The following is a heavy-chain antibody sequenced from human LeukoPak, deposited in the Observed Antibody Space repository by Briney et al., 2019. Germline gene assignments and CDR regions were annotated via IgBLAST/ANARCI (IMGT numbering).Heavy chain of an antibody. CDR2: IEDDGSEK. D-gene: IGHD4-23*01. Sequence: GRSLRLSCAASGFTFSSYAMHWVRQAPGKGLEWVANIEDDGSEKFYVDSVKGRFTISRDNAKDSLYLQMNSLRAEDTAVYYCARPRGCGNICNNFDYWGQGTLVTVSS. V-gene: IGHV3-7*01. CDR3: ARPRGCGNICNNFDY. CDR1: GFTFSSYA. J-gene: IGHJ4*02.